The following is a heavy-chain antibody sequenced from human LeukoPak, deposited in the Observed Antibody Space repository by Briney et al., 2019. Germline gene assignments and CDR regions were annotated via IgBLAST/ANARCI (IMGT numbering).Heavy chain of an antibody. D-gene: IGHD4-23*01. V-gene: IGHV4-34*01. CDR1: GGSFSGYY. Sequence: SETLSLTRAVYGGSFSGYYWSWIRQPPGKGLEWIGEINHSGSTNYNPSLKSRVTISVDTSKNQFSLKLSSVTAADTAVYYCARGQRWYPRWGQGTLVTVSS. CDR2: INHSGST. CDR3: ARGQRWYPR. J-gene: IGHJ4*02.